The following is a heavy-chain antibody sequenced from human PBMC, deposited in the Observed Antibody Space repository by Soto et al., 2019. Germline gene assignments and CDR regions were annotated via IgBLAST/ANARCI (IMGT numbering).Heavy chain of an antibody. CDR1: GVSISSGSYY. Sequence: QVQLQESGPGLVKPSQTLSLTCTVSGVSISSGSYYWSWIRQHAGKGLEWIGYIYSIGSTYYNPSLRSRVSISIDTSKNQFFLNLTSVTAADTAVYYCARGVGDYGGINWGQGTLVTVSS. CDR3: ARGVGDYGGIN. V-gene: IGHV4-31*03. CDR2: IYSIGST. J-gene: IGHJ4*02. D-gene: IGHD4-17*01.